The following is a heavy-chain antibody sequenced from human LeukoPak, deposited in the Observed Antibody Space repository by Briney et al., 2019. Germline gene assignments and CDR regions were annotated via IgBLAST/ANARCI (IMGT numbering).Heavy chain of an antibody. CDR1: GGSISSSSYY. CDR2: IYYSGSP. Sequence: KPSETLSLTCTVSGGSISSSSYYWGWIRQPPGKGLEWIGSIYYSGSPYYNPSLKSRVTITVDTSKNQFSLKLSSVTAADTAVYYCVRVEVAVAGPLDYWGQGTLVTVSS. D-gene: IGHD6-19*01. CDR3: VRVEVAVAGPLDY. V-gene: IGHV4-39*07. J-gene: IGHJ4*02.